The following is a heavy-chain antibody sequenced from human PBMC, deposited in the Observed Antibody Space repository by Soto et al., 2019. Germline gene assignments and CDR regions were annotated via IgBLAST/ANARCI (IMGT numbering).Heavy chain of an antibody. CDR3: VRDLDGSGSYYTGY. CDR2: ISVYNGNT. J-gene: IGHJ4*02. V-gene: IGHV1-18*01. D-gene: IGHD3-10*01. Sequence: ASVKVSCKASGYNFINYGITWVRQAPGQGLEWMGWISVYNGNTNYAQKLQGRVTMTTGTSTSTAYMELRSLRSDDTAVYYCVRDLDGSGSYYTGYWGPGTLVTVSS. CDR1: GYNFINYG.